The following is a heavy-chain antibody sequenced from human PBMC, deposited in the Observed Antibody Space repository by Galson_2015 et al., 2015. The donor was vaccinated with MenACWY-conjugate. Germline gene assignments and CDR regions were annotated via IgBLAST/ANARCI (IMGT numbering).Heavy chain of an antibody. CDR1: GFTFSNYA. CDR3: AKPISSYYDFMTRDS. Sequence: SLRLSCVASGFTFSNYAMTWVRQAPGKGLEWVSSINNRGSATYYVDSVKGRFTISRDNSKNTLFLQMNSLRAEDTALYYCAKPISSYYDFMTRDSWGQGTLVTVSS. D-gene: IGHD3-3*01. V-gene: IGHV3-23*01. CDR2: INNRGSAT. J-gene: IGHJ4*02.